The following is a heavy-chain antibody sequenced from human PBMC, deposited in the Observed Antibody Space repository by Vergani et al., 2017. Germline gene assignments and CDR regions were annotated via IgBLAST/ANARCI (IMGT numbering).Heavy chain of an antibody. V-gene: IGHV1-18*01. CDR1: GYTFTSYG. Sequence: QVQLVQSGAEVKKPGASVKVSCKASGYTFTSYGISWVRQAPGQGLEWMGWISAYNGHTNYPQKLQGRVTMTTDTSTSTAYMELRSLRSDDAAVYYCARAERSYDFWSGYSNYYYYMDVWGKGNTVTVYS. J-gene: IGHJ6*03. CDR2: ISAYNGHT. CDR3: ARAERSYDFWSGYSNYYYYMDV. D-gene: IGHD3-3*01.